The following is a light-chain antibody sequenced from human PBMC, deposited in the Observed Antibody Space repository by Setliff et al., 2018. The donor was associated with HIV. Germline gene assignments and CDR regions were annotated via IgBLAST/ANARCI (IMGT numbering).Light chain of an antibody. Sequence: QSVLTQPASVSGSPGQSITISCPGTSSDVGAYNYVSWYQQHPGKAPKLLIYEVSNRPSGVSDRFSGSKSGNTASLTISGLQPEDEADYYCSSYTTTSTLVFGGGTKGTVL. CDR2: EVS. J-gene: IGLJ3*02. CDR3: SSYTTTSTLV. CDR1: SSDVGAYNY. V-gene: IGLV2-14*01.